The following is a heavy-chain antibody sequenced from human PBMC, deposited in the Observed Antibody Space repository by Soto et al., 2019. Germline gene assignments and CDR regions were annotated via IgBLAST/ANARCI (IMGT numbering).Heavy chain of an antibody. CDR2: ISSSSSYI. CDR1: GFTFSSYS. Sequence: EVQLVESGGGLVKPGGSLRLSCAASGFTFSSYSMNWVRQAPGKGLEWVSSISSSSSYIYYADSVKGRFTISRDNAKNSLYLQMNSMRAEDTAVYYCGRGLQYWSSTSCYGEYYMDVWGKGTTVTVSS. CDR3: GRGLQYWSSTSCYGEYYMDV. J-gene: IGHJ6*03. D-gene: IGHD2-2*01. V-gene: IGHV3-21*01.